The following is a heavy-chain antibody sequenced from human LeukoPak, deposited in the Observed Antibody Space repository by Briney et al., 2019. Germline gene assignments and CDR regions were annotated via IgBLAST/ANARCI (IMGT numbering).Heavy chain of an antibody. CDR2: IDTSGNT. D-gene: IGHD6-13*01. CDR1: GGSISSSSYY. CDR3: ARVSSSWYQDWYFDL. Sequence: SETLSLTCTVSGGSISSSSYYWSWIRQPAGKGLEWIGRIDTSGNTNNKPSLKSRVTMSVDTSKNQFSLKLSSVTAADTAVYYCARVSSSWYQDWYFDLWGRGTLVTVSS. V-gene: IGHV4-61*02. J-gene: IGHJ2*01.